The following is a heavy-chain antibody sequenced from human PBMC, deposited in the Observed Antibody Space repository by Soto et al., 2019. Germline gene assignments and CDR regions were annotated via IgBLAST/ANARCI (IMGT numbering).Heavy chain of an antibody. CDR3: ARAQSITIFGVVISIDY. V-gene: IGHV3-33*01. CDR2: IWYDGSNK. Sequence: QVQLVESGGGVVQPGRSLRLSCAASGFTFSSYGMHWVRQAPGKGLEWVAVIWYDGSNKYYADSVKGRFTISRDNSKNTLYLQMNSLRAQDTAVYYCARAQSITIFGVVISIDYWGQGTLDTVSS. D-gene: IGHD3-3*01. J-gene: IGHJ4*02. CDR1: GFTFSSYG.